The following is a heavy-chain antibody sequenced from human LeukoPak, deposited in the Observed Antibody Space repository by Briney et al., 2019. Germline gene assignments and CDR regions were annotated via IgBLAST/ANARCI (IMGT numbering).Heavy chain of an antibody. CDR2: NRSKTYGGTT. CDR1: GFNFGDYA. D-gene: IGHD2-15*01. CDR3: VRDSDSVVVTAPFDY. Sequence: GGSLRLSCTASGFNFGDYAMSWVRQAPGKGLEWVSFNRSKTYGGTTEYAASVQGRITISRDDSKRIVYLQMNRLKTEDTALYYCVRDSDSVVVTAPFDYWGRGTLVTVSS. V-gene: IGHV3-49*04. J-gene: IGHJ4*02.